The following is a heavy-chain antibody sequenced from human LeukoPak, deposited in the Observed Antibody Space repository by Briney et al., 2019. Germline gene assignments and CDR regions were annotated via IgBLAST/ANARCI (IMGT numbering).Heavy chain of an antibody. V-gene: IGHV3-21*01. CDR2: ISSSSSYI. J-gene: IGHJ6*03. CDR1: GFTFSSYS. Sequence: GGSLRLSCAASGFTFSSYSMNWVRQAPGKGLEWVSSISSSSSYIYYADSVKGRFTISRDNAKNSLYLQMNSLRAEDTAVYYCARGRGPGLDFYYYYYMDVWGKGTTVTAPS. D-gene: IGHD3-10*01. CDR3: ARGRGPGLDFYYYYYMDV.